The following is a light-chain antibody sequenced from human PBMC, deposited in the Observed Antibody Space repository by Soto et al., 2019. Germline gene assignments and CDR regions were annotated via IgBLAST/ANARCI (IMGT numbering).Light chain of an antibody. CDR3: QPYNNWPLT. Sequence: ETVMTQSPATLSVSPGERATLSCRASQSVYSSLAWYQHKPGQTPRLLIYDTSTRATGVPTRFSGSRSGAEFTLTINSLQSEDFAVYYCQPYNNWPLTFGGGTKVDIK. J-gene: IGKJ4*01. V-gene: IGKV3-15*01. CDR2: DTS. CDR1: QSVYSS.